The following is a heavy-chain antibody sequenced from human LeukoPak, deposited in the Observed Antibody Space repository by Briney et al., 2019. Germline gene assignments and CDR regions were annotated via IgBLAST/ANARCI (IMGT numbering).Heavy chain of an antibody. CDR2: TYYRSKWYD. V-gene: IGHV6-1*01. Sequence: SQTLPLTCAISGDSVSSKSAAWNWIRQSPSRGLEWLGRTYYRSKWYDDYAVSVKSRITINADTSKNHFSLQLNSVTPEDTAMYYCSRSLFRQQVEPFAYWGQGPLVTVSS. CDR3: SRSLFRQQVEPFAY. J-gene: IGHJ4*02. CDR1: GDSVSSKSAA. D-gene: IGHD6-13*01.